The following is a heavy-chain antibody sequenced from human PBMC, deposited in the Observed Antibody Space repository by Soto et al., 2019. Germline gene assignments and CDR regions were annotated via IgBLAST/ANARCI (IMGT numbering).Heavy chain of an antibody. CDR3: ARIRYCSDGGCYFFDY. J-gene: IGHJ4*02. CDR2: IYPVDSDT. D-gene: IGHD2-15*01. CDR1: GCSFTNYW. Sequence: GEAVKISGEGSGCSFTNYWIGWVRQMHGKGLEWMGIIYPVDSDTRYSPFFQGQVTISVDKSISTAYLQWSSLKASDTAMYYCARIRYCSDGGCYFFDYWGQGTLVTVSS. V-gene: IGHV5-51*01.